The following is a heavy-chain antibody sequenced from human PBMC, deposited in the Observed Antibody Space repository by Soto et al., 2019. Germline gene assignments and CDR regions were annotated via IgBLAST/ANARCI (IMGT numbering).Heavy chain of an antibody. D-gene: IGHD3-22*01. CDR2: IIPIFGTA. V-gene: IGHV1-69*01. CDR1: GGTFSSYA. CDR3: ARDVARSYDSSGSWFEP. Sequence: QVQLVQSGAEVKKPGSSVKVSCKASGGTFSSYAISWVRQAPGQGLEWMGGIIPIFGTANYAQKFQGRVTITADESTSTAYMELSSLRSEDTAVYYCARDVARSYDSSGSWFEPWGQGTLVTVSS. J-gene: IGHJ5*02.